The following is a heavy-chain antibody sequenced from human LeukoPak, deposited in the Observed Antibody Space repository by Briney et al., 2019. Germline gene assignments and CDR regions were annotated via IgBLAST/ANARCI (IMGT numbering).Heavy chain of an antibody. CDR1: GFTFSSYW. D-gene: IGHD3-16*02. CDR2: IKQDGSEK. CDR3: AKEPSRYDYVWGSYRPWYFDY. V-gene: IGHV3-7*01. Sequence: GGSLRLSCAASGFTFSSYWMSWVRQAPGKGLEWVANIKQDGSEKYYADSVKGRFTISRDNSKNTLYLQMNSLRAEDTAVYYCAKEPSRYDYVWGSYRPWYFDYWGQGTLVTVSS. J-gene: IGHJ4*02.